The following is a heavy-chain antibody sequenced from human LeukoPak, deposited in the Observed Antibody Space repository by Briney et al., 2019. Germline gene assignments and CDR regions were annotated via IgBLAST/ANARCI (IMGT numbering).Heavy chain of an antibody. CDR3: ASRTETTLGNWFDP. V-gene: IGHV3-64*01. CDR1: GFTFSSYA. J-gene: IGHJ5*02. D-gene: IGHD4-17*01. CDR2: ISSNGGST. Sequence: GGSLRLSXAASGFTFSSYAMHWVCQAPGKGLEYVSAISSNGGSTYYANSVKGRFTISRDNSKNTLYLQMGSLRAEDMAVYYCASRTETTLGNWFDPWGQGTLVTVSS.